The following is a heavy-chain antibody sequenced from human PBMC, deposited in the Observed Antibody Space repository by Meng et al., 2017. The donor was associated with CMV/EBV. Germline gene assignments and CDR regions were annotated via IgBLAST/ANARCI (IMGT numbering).Heavy chain of an antibody. V-gene: IGHV4-4*02. Sequence: GSISSSNWWSWVRQPPGKGLERIGEIYHSGSTNYNPSLKSRVTISVDKSKNQFSLKLSSVTAADTAVYYCARLGCSSTSCSRGWFDPWGQGTLVTVSS. J-gene: IGHJ5*02. CDR2: IYHSGST. D-gene: IGHD2-2*01. CDR3: ARLGCSSTSCSRGWFDP. CDR1: GSISSSNW.